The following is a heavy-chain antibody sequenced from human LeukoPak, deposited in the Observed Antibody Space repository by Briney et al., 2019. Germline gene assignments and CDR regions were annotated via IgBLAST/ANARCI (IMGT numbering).Heavy chain of an antibody. Sequence: PGGSLRLSCAASGFTFSSYWMHWVRHAPGKGLVWVSRINSDGSSTSYADSVKGRFTISRDNAKNTLYLQMNSLRAEDTAVYYCARDVGGFGELSYYYYGMDVWGQGTTVTVSS. CDR1: GFTFSSYW. CDR2: INSDGSST. CDR3: ARDVGGFGELSYYYYGMDV. J-gene: IGHJ6*02. D-gene: IGHD3-10*01. V-gene: IGHV3-74*01.